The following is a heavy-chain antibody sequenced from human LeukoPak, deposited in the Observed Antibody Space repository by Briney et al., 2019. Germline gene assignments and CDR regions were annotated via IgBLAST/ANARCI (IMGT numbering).Heavy chain of an antibody. J-gene: IGHJ4*02. Sequence: GASVKVSCKATGGTFSSYAISWVRQAPGQGLEWRGGIIPIFGTANYAQKFQGRVTITADESTSTAYMELSSLRSEDTAVYYCARGGYDSSGYYPIWGQGTLVTVSS. CDR3: ARGGYDSSGYYPI. V-gene: IGHV1-69*13. CDR1: GGTFSSYA. CDR2: IIPIFGTA. D-gene: IGHD3-22*01.